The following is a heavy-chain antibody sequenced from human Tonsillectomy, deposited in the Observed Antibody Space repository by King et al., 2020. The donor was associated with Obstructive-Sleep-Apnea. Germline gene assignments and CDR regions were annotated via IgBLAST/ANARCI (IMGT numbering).Heavy chain of an antibody. CDR2: IYYSGGT. CDR3: ARALAVGATVGYFDY. D-gene: IGHD1-26*01. CDR1: GGSISRGDYY. J-gene: IGHJ4*02. Sequence: VQLQESGPGLVKPSQTLSLTCTASGGSISRGDYYWSFIRQPPGKGLEWIGYIYYSGGTYYNASLKSRVTISVDTSKNQFSLKLSSVTAADTAVDYCARALAVGATVGYFDYWGQGTLVTVSS. V-gene: IGHV4-30-4*01.